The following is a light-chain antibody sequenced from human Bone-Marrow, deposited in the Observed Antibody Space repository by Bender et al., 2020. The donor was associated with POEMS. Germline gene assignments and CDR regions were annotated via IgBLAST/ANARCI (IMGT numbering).Light chain of an antibody. J-gene: IGLJ3*02. V-gene: IGLV1-44*01. CDR2: SSH. CDR1: SSNLGAHA. CDR3: AVWDDSLNGWV. Sequence: QSVLTQPPSASGTPGQRVTISCSGGSSNLGAHAVNWYQHLPGTAPKLLIYSSHRRPSEVPDRFSGSRSGTSASLAISGLQSEDEADYYGAVWDDSLNGWVFGGGTKLTVL.